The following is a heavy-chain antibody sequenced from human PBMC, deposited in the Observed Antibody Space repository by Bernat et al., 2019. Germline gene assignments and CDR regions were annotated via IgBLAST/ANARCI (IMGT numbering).Heavy chain of an antibody. Sequence: EVQLLESGGGLVQPGGSLRLSCAASGFTFSSYAMSWVRQAPGKGLECVSAISGSGGRHYYTASVRGRFTISRDNSKNTLYLQMNSLRAEDTAVYYGAKVGYFDWLLYYFDYWGQGTLVTVSS. D-gene: IGHD3-9*01. CDR2: ISGSGGRH. CDR1: GFTFSSYA. J-gene: IGHJ4*02. V-gene: IGHV3-23*01. CDR3: AKVGYFDWLLYYFDY.